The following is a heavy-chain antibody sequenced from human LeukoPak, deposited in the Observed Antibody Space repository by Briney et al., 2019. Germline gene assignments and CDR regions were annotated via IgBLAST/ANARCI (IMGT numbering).Heavy chain of an antibody. D-gene: IGHD1-1*01. V-gene: IGHV4-59*01. CDR2: MHYSGDS. CDR3: ARDLELERNRWNYFES. Sequence: SETLSLTCTVSGNSISSFFWSWIRQPPGKGLEWVGSMHYSGDSKDNPSLRSRVSLSIDTSKQQFSLRLSSVTAADTAVYYCARDLELERNRWNYFESWGQGALVTVSS. CDR1: GNSISSFF. J-gene: IGHJ4*02.